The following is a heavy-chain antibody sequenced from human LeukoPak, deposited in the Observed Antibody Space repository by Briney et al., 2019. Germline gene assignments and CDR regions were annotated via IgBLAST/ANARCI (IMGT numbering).Heavy chain of an antibody. V-gene: IGHV1-18*01. CDR1: GYTFTNYD. J-gene: IGHJ4*02. D-gene: IGHD2-2*01. Sequence: ASVKVSCKASGYTFTNYDINWVRRATGQGLEWMGWMNPNSGNTNYAQKLQGRVTMTTDTSTSTAYMELRSLRSDDTAVYYCARDRAFVVVPAAPLGYWGQGTLVTVSS. CDR2: MNPNSGNT. CDR3: ARDRAFVVVPAAPLGY.